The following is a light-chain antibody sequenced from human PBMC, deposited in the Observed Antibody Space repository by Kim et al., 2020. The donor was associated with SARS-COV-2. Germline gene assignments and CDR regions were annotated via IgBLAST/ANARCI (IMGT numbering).Light chain of an antibody. CDR1: QSFSSSY. CDR3: QQYDSSPQT. Sequence: EIVLTQSPGTLSVSPGERATLSCRASQSFSSSYLAWYQQKPGQAPRLLIYGASSRATGIPARFSGSGSGTDFTLTISSLQSEDFAVYYCQQYDSSPQTFGQGTKVDIK. CDR2: GAS. V-gene: IGKV3-20*01. J-gene: IGKJ1*01.